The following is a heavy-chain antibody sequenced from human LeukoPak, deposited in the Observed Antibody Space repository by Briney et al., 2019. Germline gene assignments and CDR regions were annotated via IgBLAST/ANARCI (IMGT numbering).Heavy chain of an antibody. CDR3: ARFSGYYDSSGYSNWFDP. Sequence: PSETLSLTCTVSGGSISSYYWRWIRQPPGRGRGWIGYIYYSGSTNYNPPLKSRVTISVDTSKNQFSLKLSSVTAADTAVYYCARFSGYYDSSGYSNWFDPWGQGTLVTVSS. CDR2: IYYSGST. D-gene: IGHD3-22*01. J-gene: IGHJ5*02. V-gene: IGHV4-59*01. CDR1: GGSISSYY.